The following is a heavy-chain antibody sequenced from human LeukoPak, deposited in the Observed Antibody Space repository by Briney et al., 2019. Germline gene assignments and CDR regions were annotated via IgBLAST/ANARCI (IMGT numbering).Heavy chain of an antibody. D-gene: IGHD3-16*02. CDR1: GFTVSSTY. CDR2: ISSSSSYI. V-gene: IGHV3-21*01. CDR3: ARVQSLGELSHDDY. J-gene: IGHJ4*02. Sequence: TGGSLRLSCAASGFTVSSTYMSWVRKAPGKGLEWVSSISSSSSYIYYADSVKGRFTISRDNAKNTLYLQMNSLRAEDTAVYYCARVQSLGELSHDDYWGQGTLVTVSS.